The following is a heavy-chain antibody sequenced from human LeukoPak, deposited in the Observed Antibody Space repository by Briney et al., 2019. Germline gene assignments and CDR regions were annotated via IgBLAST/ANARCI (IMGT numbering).Heavy chain of an antibody. J-gene: IGHJ5*02. CDR1: GGSISSYY. V-gene: IGHV4-59*08. CDR3: ARLRDYYDSSGYYVNWFDP. D-gene: IGHD3-22*01. CDR2: IYYSGST. Sequence: SETLSLTCTVSGGSISSYYWSWIRQPPGKGLEWIGYIYYSGSTNYNPSIKSRVTTSVDTSKNQFSLKLSSVTAADTAVYYCARLRDYYDSSGYYVNWFDPWGQGTLVTVSS.